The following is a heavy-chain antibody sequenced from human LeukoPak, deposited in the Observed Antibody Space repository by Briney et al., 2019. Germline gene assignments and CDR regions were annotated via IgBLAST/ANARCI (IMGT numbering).Heavy chain of an antibody. CDR2: IYTGDSDT. CDR3: ARSPCGGDCYSGHFQH. V-gene: IGHV5-51*01. D-gene: IGHD2-21*02. Sequence: GESLKISCQGSGYTFTTYWIGWVRQMPGRGLEWMGIIYTGDSDTRYSPSFQGQVAISADKSINTAYLRWSSLKASDTAMYYCARSPCGGDCYSGHFQHWGQGTLVTVSS. J-gene: IGHJ1*01. CDR1: GYTFTTYW.